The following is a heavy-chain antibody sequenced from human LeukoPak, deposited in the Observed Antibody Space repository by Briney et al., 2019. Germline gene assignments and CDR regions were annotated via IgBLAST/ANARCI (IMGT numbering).Heavy chain of an antibody. Sequence: QAGGSLRLSCAASGFTYNSYWMHWVRQAPGKGLVWVSRINSDGSSTTYADSVKGRFTISRDNAKNTLYLQMNSLRVEDTAVYYCARVAVSSSWYSNFWGQGTLVTVSS. J-gene: IGHJ4*02. CDR1: GFTYNSYW. CDR3: ARVAVSSSWYSNF. D-gene: IGHD6-13*01. V-gene: IGHV3-74*01. CDR2: INSDGSST.